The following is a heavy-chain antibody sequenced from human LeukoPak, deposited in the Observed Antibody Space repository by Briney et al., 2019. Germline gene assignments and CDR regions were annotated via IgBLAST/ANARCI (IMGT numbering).Heavy chain of an antibody. D-gene: IGHD3-3*01. CDR2: INHSGST. CDR3: ASIDYDSFS. CDR1: GGSFSGYY. V-gene: IGHV4-34*01. J-gene: IGHJ5*02. Sequence: PSETLSLTCAVYGGSFSGYYWSWIRQPPGEGLEWIGEINHSGSTNYNPSLKSRVTISVDTSKNQFSLKLSSVTAADTAVYYCASIDYDSFSWGQGTLVTVSS.